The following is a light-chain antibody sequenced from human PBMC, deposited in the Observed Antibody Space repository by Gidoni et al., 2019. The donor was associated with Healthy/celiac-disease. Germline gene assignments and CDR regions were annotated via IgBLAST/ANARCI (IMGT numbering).Light chain of an antibody. J-gene: IGKJ4*01. CDR3: QQRSNWPSLT. CDR2: DAS. Sequence: EIVLTQSPATLSLSPGERATLSCRASQSVSSYLAWYQQKPGQAPRLLIYDASNRATGSPARFSGSGSGTEVTLTISSLEPEDFAVYYCQQRSNWPSLTFGGGTKVEIK. CDR1: QSVSSY. V-gene: IGKV3-11*01.